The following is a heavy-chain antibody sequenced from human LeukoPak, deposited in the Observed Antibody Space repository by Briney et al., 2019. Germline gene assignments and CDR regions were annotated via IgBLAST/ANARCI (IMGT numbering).Heavy chain of an antibody. CDR2: IKQDGSEK. V-gene: IGHV3-7*03. CDR1: GFTFSSYW. CDR3: ATSRTSDY. J-gene: IGHJ4*02. Sequence: GRSLRLSCAASGFTFSSYWMSWVRQAPGKGLERVAIIKQDGSEKYYVDSVKGRFTISRDNAEKSLYLQMNSLRAEDTAVYYCATSRTSDYWGQGTLVTVSS. D-gene: IGHD1-14*01.